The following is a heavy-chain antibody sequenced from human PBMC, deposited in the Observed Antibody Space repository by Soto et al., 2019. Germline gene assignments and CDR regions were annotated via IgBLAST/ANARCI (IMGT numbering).Heavy chain of an antibody. D-gene: IGHD3-9*01. CDR2: INHSGST. Sequence: SETLSLTCAVYGGSLSGSFWSWIRQPPGRGLEWIGEINHSGSTNYGPSLKRRVTISVDTSKNQISMKLRSVTAADTAIYYCERGRKIWGVVRKFDTYVMDVWGKWTTVTVS. CDR3: ERGRKIWGVVRKFDTYVMDV. CDR1: GGSLSGSF. J-gene: IGHJ6*03. V-gene: IGHV4-34*01.